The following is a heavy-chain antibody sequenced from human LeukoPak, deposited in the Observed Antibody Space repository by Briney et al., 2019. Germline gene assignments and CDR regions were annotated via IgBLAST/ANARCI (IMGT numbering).Heavy chain of an antibody. CDR2: ISWNSGSI. Sequence: PGGSLRLSCAASGFTFDDYAMHWVRQAPGKGLEWVSGISWNSGSIGYADSVKGRFTISRDNAKNSLYLQMNSLRAEDMALYYCAKARIAVAGTDAFDIWGQGTMVTVSS. V-gene: IGHV3-9*03. CDR1: GFTFDDYA. D-gene: IGHD6-19*01. CDR3: AKARIAVAGTDAFDI. J-gene: IGHJ3*02.